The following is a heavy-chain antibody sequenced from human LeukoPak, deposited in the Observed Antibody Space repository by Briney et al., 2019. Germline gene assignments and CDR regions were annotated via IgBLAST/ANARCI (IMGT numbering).Heavy chain of an antibody. CDR1: GGSISSYY. Sequence: SSETLSLTCTLSGGSISSYYWSWIRQPPGKGLGWIGYIYYCGSTDYNPSPKSRVTISVDTSKNQFSLKLRSVTAADTAVYYCARGLYNWNYYYYYYMDVWGKGTTVTVSS. CDR3: ARGLYNWNYYYYYYMDV. D-gene: IGHD1-20*01. J-gene: IGHJ6*03. CDR2: IYYCGST. V-gene: IGHV4-59*01.